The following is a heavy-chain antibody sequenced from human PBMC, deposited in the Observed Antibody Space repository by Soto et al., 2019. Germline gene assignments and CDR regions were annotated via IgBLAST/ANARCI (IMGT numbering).Heavy chain of an antibody. CDR1: GFSFSEYG. Sequence: VGSLRLSCVASGFSFSEYGMSWVRQTPQKTLEWVASISGNKMTTFYPDSVKGRFFISRDNSDNTLHLQMNNLRDDDTAIYYCPKRPLNTITSLSDWWGQGVQVTAPQ. J-gene: IGHJ1*01. CDR3: PKRPLNTITSLSDW. D-gene: IGHD3-16*02. V-gene: IGHV3-23*01. CDR2: ISGNKMTT.